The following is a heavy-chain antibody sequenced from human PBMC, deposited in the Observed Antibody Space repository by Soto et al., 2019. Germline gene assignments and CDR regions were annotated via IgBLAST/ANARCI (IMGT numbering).Heavy chain of an antibody. V-gene: IGHV4-34*01. J-gene: IGHJ4*02. CDR3: ARGLITGSHYSGGWYYFDS. Sequence: PSETLSLTCAVYGGSFSDFFWSWIRQPPGKGLEWIGESTHSRRTNYNPSLKSRVTISVDTSKNQFSLKLSSVAAADTAVYYCARGLITGSHYSGGWYYFDSWGQGTQVTVSS. CDR1: GGSFSDFF. D-gene: IGHD6-19*01. CDR2: STHSRRT.